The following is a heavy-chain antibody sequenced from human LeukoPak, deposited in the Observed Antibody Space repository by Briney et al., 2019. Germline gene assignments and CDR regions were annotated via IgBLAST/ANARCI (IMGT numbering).Heavy chain of an antibody. CDR1: GFIFTDYR. CDR3: ARDQGRVVGTTGTSVFPDY. CDR2: ITKYGSEK. Sequence: GGSLRLSCGASGFIFTDYRMSWARQPPGKGRRWGANITKYGSEKKYVDSVKGRFTISRDNAKNSLYLQMNSLRAEDTAVYYCARDQGRVVGTTGTSVFPDYWGQGTLVTVSS. V-gene: IGHV3-7*01. J-gene: IGHJ4*02. D-gene: IGHD1-1*01.